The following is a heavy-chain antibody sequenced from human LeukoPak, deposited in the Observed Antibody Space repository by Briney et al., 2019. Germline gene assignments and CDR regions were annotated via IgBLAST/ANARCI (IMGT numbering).Heavy chain of an antibody. CDR3: ARDGFIAVAGNYYYYYYMDV. CDR2: INWNAGSP. D-gene: IGHD6-19*01. CDR1: GFTFDDYG. V-gene: IGHV3-20*04. J-gene: IGHJ6*03. Sequence: GGSLRLSCAASGFTFDDYGMAWVRQAPGKGLEWVSYINWNAGSPGYADSVKGRFTISRDNAKNSLYLQMNSLRAEDTAVYYCARDGFIAVAGNYYYYYYMDVWGKGTTVTVSS.